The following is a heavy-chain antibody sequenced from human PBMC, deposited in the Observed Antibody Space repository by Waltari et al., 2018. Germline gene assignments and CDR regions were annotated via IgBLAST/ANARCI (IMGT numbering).Heavy chain of an antibody. CDR2: IYHSGST. D-gene: IGHD6-6*01. CDR3: ARAGSYSSSRQPFDY. CDR1: GGSISSSNW. J-gene: IGHJ4*02. Sequence: QVQLQESGPGLVKPSGTLSLTCAVSGGSISSSNWWSWVRQPPGKGLEWIGEIYHSGSTNYNPSLKSRVTMTTDTSTSTAYMELRSLRSDDTAVYYCARAGSYSSSRQPFDYWGQGTLVTVSS. V-gene: IGHV4-4*02.